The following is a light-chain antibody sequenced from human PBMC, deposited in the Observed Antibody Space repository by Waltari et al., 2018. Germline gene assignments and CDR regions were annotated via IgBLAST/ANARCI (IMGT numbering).Light chain of an antibody. CDR3: QQRSNWPPMYT. CDR1: QSVSSY. Sequence: EIVLTQSPATLSLSPGERATLSCRASQSVSSYLAWYQQKPGPAPRPLIYDASNRATGIPARFSGSGSGTDFTLTISSLEPEDFAVYYCQQRSNWPPMYTFGQGTKLEIK. CDR2: DAS. J-gene: IGKJ2*01. V-gene: IGKV3-11*01.